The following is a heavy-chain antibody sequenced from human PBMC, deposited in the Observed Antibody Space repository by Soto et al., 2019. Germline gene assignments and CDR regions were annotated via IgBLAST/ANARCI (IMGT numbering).Heavy chain of an antibody. CDR1: GGSISISNW. D-gene: IGHD6-13*01. CDR2: IYHSGST. J-gene: IGHJ6*02. V-gene: IGHV4-4*02. CDR3: ATRAAAAGFYYYYYGMDV. Sequence: SETLSLTCAVSGGSISISNWCSWVRQPPGKGLEWIGEIYHSGSTNYNPSLKSRVTISVDKSKNQFSLKLSSVTAADTAVYYCATRAAAAGFYYYYYGMDVWGQGTTVTVSS.